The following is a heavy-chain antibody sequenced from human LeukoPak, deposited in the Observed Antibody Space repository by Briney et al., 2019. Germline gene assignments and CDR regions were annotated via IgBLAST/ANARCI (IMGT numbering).Heavy chain of an antibody. CDR3: AKDYYDFWSGYYLDAFDI. CDR1: GFTFSSYG. V-gene: IGHV3-30*02. D-gene: IGHD3-3*01. Sequence: GGSLRLSCAASGFTFSSYGMHWVRQAPGKGLEWVAFIRYDRSNKYYADSVKGRFTISRDNSKNTLYLQMNSLRAEDTAVYYCAKDYYDFWSGYYLDAFDIWGQGTMVTVSS. J-gene: IGHJ3*02. CDR2: IRYDRSNK.